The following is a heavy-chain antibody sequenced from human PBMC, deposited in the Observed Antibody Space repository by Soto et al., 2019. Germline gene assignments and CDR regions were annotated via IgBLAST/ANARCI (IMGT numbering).Heavy chain of an antibody. V-gene: IGHV4-4*07. CDR2: IHTSDGT. CDR3: ARALTSAAGLYFDY. J-gene: IGHJ4*02. D-gene: IGHD6-13*01. Sequence: SETLSLTCTVSGASISTYYWSWIRQPAGKGLEWIGRIHTSDGTKYNPSLKSRVTLSADTSNNHFSLRLTSLTAADTAVYYCARALTSAAGLYFDYWGRGTLVTVSS. CDR1: GASISTYY.